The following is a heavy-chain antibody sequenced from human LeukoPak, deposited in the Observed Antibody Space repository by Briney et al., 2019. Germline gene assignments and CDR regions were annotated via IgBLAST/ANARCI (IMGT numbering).Heavy chain of an antibody. J-gene: IGHJ4*02. CDR2: IFTSGSA. Sequence: NASETLSLTCTVSGGSISSYYWSWIRQPAGKGLEWIGRIFTSGSATSSSSLKSRVTMSVDTSKNQFSLNLSSVTAADTAVYFCASGYGSGSYLYWGQGTLVTVSS. D-gene: IGHD3-10*01. V-gene: IGHV4-4*07. CDR1: GGSISSYY. CDR3: ASGYGSGSYLY.